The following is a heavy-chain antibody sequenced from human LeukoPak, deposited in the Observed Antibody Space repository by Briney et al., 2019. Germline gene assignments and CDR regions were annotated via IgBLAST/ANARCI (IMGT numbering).Heavy chain of an antibody. D-gene: IGHD3-22*01. Sequence: SETLSLTCTVSGASVSDYYCNWIRQPPGKGLEWIGYVYNSGITNYNPSLRSRVTISVDTSKNQFSLKLSSVTAADTAVYYCARDRSGYYWFDYWGQGTLVTVSS. CDR3: ARDRSGYYWFDY. CDR1: GASVSDYY. J-gene: IGHJ4*02. V-gene: IGHV4-59*02. CDR2: VYNSGIT.